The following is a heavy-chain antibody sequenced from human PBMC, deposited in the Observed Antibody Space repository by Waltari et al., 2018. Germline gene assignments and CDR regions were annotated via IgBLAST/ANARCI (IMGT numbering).Heavy chain of an antibody. D-gene: IGHD1-20*01. J-gene: IGHJ4*02. Sequence: QVQLQESGPGLVKPSETLSLTCTVSGGSISSYYWSWIRQPPGKGLEWIGYIYYSGSTYYNPSLKSRVTISVDTSKNQFSLKLSSVTAADMAVYYCARVRITGIDYWGQGTLVTVSS. CDR1: GGSISSYY. V-gene: IGHV4-59*12. CDR3: ARVRITGIDY. CDR2: IYYSGST.